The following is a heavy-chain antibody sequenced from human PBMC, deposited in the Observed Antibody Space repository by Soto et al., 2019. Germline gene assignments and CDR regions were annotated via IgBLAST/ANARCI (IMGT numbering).Heavy chain of an antibody. Sequence: ASVKVSCKASGYTFTTFNINWVRQATGQGLEWMGWMNPNSGNTGYTQKFQDRLTLTRDTSITTAYMELSSMTSDDTAVDFCGGYGVAATYWGQGTQVTVSS. J-gene: IGHJ4*02. D-gene: IGHD2-8*01. CDR1: GYTFTTFN. CDR2: MNPNSGNT. CDR3: GGYGVAATY. V-gene: IGHV1-8*02.